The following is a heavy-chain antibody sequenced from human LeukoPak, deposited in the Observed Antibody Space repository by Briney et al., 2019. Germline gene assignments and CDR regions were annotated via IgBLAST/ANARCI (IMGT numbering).Heavy chain of an antibody. CDR3: AKDPIAVAPDY. Sequence: GGSLRLSCAASGFTISSNYMSWVRQAPGKGLEWVSVIYSGGSTYYADSVKGRFTISRDNSKNTLYLQMNSLRAEDTAVYYCAKDPIAVAPDYWGQGTLVTVSS. J-gene: IGHJ4*02. D-gene: IGHD6-19*01. CDR2: IYSGGST. V-gene: IGHV3-53*01. CDR1: GFTISSNY.